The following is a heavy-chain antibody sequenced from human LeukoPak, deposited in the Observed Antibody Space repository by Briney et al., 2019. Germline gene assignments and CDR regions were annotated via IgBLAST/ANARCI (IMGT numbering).Heavy chain of an antibody. J-gene: IGHJ5*02. CDR1: STYW. Sequence: GGSLRLSCAAFSTYWMSWVRQAPGKGLEWVANIKQDGSERYYVDSVKGRFTVSRDNAKNSLYLQMNSLRAEDTAVYYCARDPRYSSGWYRGGNWFDPWGQGTLVTVSS. CDR2: IKQDGSER. CDR3: ARDPRYSSGWYRGGNWFDP. V-gene: IGHV3-7*01. D-gene: IGHD6-19*01.